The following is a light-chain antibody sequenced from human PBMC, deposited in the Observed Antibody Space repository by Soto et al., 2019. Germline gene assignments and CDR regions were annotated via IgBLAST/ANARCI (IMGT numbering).Light chain of an antibody. J-gene: IGKJ5*01. CDR1: QGTSSW. V-gene: IGKV1-12*01. Sequence: DLQMTQSPSSVSAAVGDRVTSTCRASQGTSSWLDWYQQNPGKGPKLLIYAASTLQSGVPSTFSASRSVTAFTLTISSLQAEDFATYYYQQANSFPSTFGQGTRLDIK. CDR2: AAS. CDR3: QQANSFPST.